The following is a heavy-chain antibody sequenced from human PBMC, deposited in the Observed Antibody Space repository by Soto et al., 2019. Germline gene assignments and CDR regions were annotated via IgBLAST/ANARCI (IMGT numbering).Heavy chain of an antibody. D-gene: IGHD6-25*01. V-gene: IGHV1-3*01. CDR3: SRLWRLPKPH. Sequence: SGNVSCKASGYTFTSYAMHWWRQSPGQRLEWMGWINAGNGNTKYSQKFQGRFTITMDTSASTAYMELSSLRSEDTAVYYFSRLWRLPKPHWGQGTLVTVSS. CDR2: INAGNGNT. J-gene: IGHJ4*02. CDR1: GYTFTSYA.